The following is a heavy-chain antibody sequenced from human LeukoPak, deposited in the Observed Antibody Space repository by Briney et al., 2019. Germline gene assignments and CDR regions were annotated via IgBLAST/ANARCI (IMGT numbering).Heavy chain of an antibody. CDR2: INTNTGNP. J-gene: IGHJ4*02. CDR3: AKQGPGSCGSTSCYGVDY. Sequence: GASVKVSCKASGYTFTSYAMNWVRQAPGQGLEWMGWINTNTGNPTYAQGFTGRFVFSLDTSVSTAYLQISSLKAEDTAMYYCAKQGPGSCGSTSCYGVDYWGQGTLVTVSS. CDR1: GYTFTSYA. D-gene: IGHD2-2*01. V-gene: IGHV7-4-1*02.